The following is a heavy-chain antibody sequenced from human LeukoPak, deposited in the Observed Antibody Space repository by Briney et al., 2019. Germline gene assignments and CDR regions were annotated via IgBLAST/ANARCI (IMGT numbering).Heavy chain of an antibody. V-gene: IGHV3-7*03. Sequence: SGGSLRLSCAASGFTFSNFAMHWVRQAPGKGLEWVANVDQDGSEKYYVGSVKGRFTISRDNAKNSLYLQMNSLRVEDTAVYYCARGWASSRRKAFDIWGQGTIVTVSS. J-gene: IGHJ3*02. CDR2: VDQDGSEK. CDR1: GFTFSNFA. CDR3: ARGWASSRRKAFDI. D-gene: IGHD3-16*01.